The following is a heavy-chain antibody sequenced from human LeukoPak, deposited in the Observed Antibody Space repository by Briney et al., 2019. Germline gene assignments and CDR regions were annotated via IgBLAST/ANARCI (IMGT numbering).Heavy chain of an antibody. CDR3: ASITPGY. CDR1: GFTFNKYW. J-gene: IGHJ4*02. Sequence: GGSLRLSCVASGFTFNKYWMHWVRQAAGKGLVWVSRINPDGSSTDYADSVKGRFTISRDNAKNPLYLQMNTLRAEDTALYFCASITPGYWGQGNLVTVSS. V-gene: IGHV3-74*01. CDR2: INPDGSST. D-gene: IGHD1-14*01.